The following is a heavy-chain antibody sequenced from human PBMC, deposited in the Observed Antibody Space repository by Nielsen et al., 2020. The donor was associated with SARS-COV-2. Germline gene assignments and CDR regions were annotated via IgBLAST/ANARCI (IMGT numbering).Heavy chain of an antibody. J-gene: IGHJ4*02. V-gene: IGHV4-39*07. CDR1: GGSISSSSYF. D-gene: IGHD4-17*01. CDR3: ARVQYMATVTTYFDY. CDR2: IYYSGST. Sequence: SETLSFTCTVSGGSISSSSYFWGWIRQPPGKGLEWIGSIYYSGSTYYNPSLKSRVTMSADTSKNQFSLKLSSVTAADTAVYYCARVQYMATVTTYFDYWGQGTLVTVSS.